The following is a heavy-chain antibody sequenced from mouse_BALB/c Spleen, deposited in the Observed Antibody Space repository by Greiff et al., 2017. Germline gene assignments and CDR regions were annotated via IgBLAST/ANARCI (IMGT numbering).Heavy chain of an antibody. Sequence: VQLQQSGAELMKPGASVKISCKATGYTFSSYWIEWVKQRPGHGLEWIGEILPGSGSTNYNEKFKGKATITADTSSNTAYMQLSSLTSEDSAVYYCAKGGNYYAMDYWGQGTSVTVSS. CDR2: ILPGSGST. D-gene: IGHD2-1*01. CDR1: GYTFSSYW. J-gene: IGHJ4*01. CDR3: AKGGNYYAMDY. V-gene: IGHV1-9*01.